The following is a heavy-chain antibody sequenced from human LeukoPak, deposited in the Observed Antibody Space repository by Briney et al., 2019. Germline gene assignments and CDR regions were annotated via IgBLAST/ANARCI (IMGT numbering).Heavy chain of an antibody. D-gene: IGHD2-15*01. Sequence: PGGSLRLSCAASGFTFKLYWMHWVRQVPGKRPVWVSRINDDGSDTIYADSVRGRFTISRDDAKNTVYLQMDNLRAEDTAVYYCARELPFDYWGQGTLVTVSS. CDR3: ARELPFDY. CDR2: INDDGSDT. V-gene: IGHV3-74*01. J-gene: IGHJ4*02. CDR1: GFTFKLYW.